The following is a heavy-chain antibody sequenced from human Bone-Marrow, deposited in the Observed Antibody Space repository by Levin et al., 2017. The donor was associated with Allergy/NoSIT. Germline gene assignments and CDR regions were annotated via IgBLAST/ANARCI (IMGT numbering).Heavy chain of an antibody. D-gene: IGHD3-10*01. V-gene: IGHV1-69*04. CDR2: ITPILDIP. Sequence: KISCKASGGSFNTYTLNWVRQAPGQGLEWMGRITPILDIPNYARKYQGRLTINADKFTRTVYMELSSLRSDDSAVYYCARDLGYYHGSGSARFDYWGQGTLVTVSS. CDR3: ARDLGYYHGSGSARFDY. CDR1: GGSFNTYT. J-gene: IGHJ4*02.